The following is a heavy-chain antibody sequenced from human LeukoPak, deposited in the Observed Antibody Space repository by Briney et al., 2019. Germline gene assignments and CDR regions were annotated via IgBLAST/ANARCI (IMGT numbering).Heavy chain of an antibody. CDR2: LAGDGSGT. J-gene: IGHJ4*01. Sequence: GGSLRLSCAASGFTFDEYPMHWVRQAPGKGLVWVSRLAGDGSGTNYADSVRGRFTISRDNVKNTLYLQMSTLTAEDTAVYFCARDGFTGPVTAYLDYWGQGTLVTVSS. CDR1: GFTFDEYP. CDR3: ARDGFTGPVTAYLDY. V-gene: IGHV3-74*01. D-gene: IGHD2-8*02.